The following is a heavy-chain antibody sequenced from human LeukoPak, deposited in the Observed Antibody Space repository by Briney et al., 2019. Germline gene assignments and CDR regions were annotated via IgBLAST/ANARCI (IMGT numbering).Heavy chain of an antibody. D-gene: IGHD3-10*01. Sequence: RGSLRLSCAASRFTSDDYTMHWVRQAPGRGLEWVSLISWDGGSTYYADSVKGRSTISRDNAKNSVYLQMNSLRGEETAVYYCARDRGLLWFGELSVYWGQGTLVTVSS. CDR3: ARDRGLLWFGELSVY. V-gene: IGHV3-43*01. J-gene: IGHJ4*02. CDR1: RFTSDDYT. CDR2: ISWDGGST.